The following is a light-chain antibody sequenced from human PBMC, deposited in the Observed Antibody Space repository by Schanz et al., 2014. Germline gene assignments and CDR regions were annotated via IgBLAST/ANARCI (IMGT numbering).Light chain of an antibody. CDR3: QQYNNYSYLP. CDR2: AAS. J-gene: IGKJ4*01. CDR1: QGISSH. V-gene: IGKV1D-13*01. Sequence: AIQLTQSPSSLSASVGARVTITCRASQGISSHLAWYQQKPGKAPKLLIYAASTLQSGVPSRFSGSGSGTDFTLTISSLQPEDFATYYCQQYNNYSYLPFAGGTRVES.